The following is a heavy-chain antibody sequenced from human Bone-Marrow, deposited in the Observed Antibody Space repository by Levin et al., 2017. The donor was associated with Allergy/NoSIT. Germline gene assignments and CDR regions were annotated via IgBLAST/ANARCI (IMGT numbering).Heavy chain of an antibody. D-gene: IGHD3-10*01. Sequence: SETLSLTCAVYGGSFSGYYWSWIRQPPGKGLEWIGEINHSGSTNYNPSLKSRVTISVDTSKNQFSLKLSSVTAADTAVYYCSGGVISLDYYYYYGMDVWGQGTTVTVSS. CDR2: INHSGST. J-gene: IGHJ6*02. CDR1: GGSFSGYY. CDR3: SGGVISLDYYYYYGMDV. V-gene: IGHV4-34*01.